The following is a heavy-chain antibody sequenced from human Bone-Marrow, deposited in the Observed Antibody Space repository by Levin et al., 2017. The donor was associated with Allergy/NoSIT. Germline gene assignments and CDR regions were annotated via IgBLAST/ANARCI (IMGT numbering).Heavy chain of an antibody. J-gene: IGHJ4*02. V-gene: IGHV3-23*01. Sequence: GGSLRLSCAASGFTFDAYAMSWVRQAPGKGLQWVSTITALGDSIFYADSVKGRFTISRDNSNNMVYLQMNSLRADDTAVYYCTKDEVWANGWTLDYWGQGTLVIVSS. CDR2: ITALGDSI. D-gene: IGHD6-19*01. CDR3: TKDEVWANGWTLDY. CDR1: GFTFDAYA.